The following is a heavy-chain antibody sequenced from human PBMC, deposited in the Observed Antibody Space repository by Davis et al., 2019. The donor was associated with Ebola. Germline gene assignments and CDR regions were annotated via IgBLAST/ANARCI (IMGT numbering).Heavy chain of an antibody. V-gene: IGHV3-23*01. Sequence: ESLKISCAVSGFTLRSYVVSWVRQAPGAGLELVSSMSTSGSKTDYGDSVKGRFTISRDNSMNMLYLQMTSLRAEDTAVYYCAKKIPGNNPFDSWGQGTLVIVSS. CDR2: MSTSGSKT. J-gene: IGHJ4*02. D-gene: IGHD1-14*01. CDR3: AKKIPGNNPFDS. CDR1: GFTLRSYV.